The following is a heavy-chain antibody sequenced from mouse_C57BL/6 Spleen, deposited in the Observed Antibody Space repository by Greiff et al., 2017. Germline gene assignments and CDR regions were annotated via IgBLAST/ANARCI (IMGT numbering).Heavy chain of an antibody. CDR2: IWGVGST. D-gene: IGHD1-1*01. CDR1: GFSLTSYG. CDR3: ASESITTVVKSRFAY. Sequence: VQLVESGPGLVAPSQSLSITCTVSGFSLTSYGVDWVRQSPGKGLEWLGVIWGVGSTNYNSALKSRLSISKDNSKSQVFLKMNSLQTDDTAMYYCASESITTVVKSRFAYWGQGTLVTVSA. J-gene: IGHJ3*01. V-gene: IGHV2-6*01.